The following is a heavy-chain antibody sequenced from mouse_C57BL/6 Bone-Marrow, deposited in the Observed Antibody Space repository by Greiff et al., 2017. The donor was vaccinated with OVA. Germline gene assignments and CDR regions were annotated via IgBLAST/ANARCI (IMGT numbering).Heavy chain of an antibody. CDR1: GFTFSDFY. Sequence: EVKLMESGGGLVQSGRSLRLSCATSGFTFSDFYMEWVRQAPGKGLEWIAASRNKANDYTTEYSASVKGRFIVSRDTSQSILYLQMNALRAEDTAIYYCARDSSYDYDGAFYAMDYWGQGTSVTVSS. CDR3: ARDSSYDYDGAFYAMDY. CDR2: SRNKANDYTT. D-gene: IGHD2-4*01. J-gene: IGHJ4*01. V-gene: IGHV7-1*01.